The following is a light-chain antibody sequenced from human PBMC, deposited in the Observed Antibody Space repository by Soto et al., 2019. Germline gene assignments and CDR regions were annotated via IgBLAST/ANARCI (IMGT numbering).Light chain of an antibody. CDR1: HRCANS. Sequence: EIVMTQSPATLSVSPGERATLSCRAGHRCANSLAWYQQRPGQPPRLLIYGASTRATGIPARFSGSASGTEFTLTISSLQSEDFAIYYCQQYNNWPLTFGGGTKVEIK. J-gene: IGKJ4*01. CDR2: GAS. CDR3: QQYNNWPLT. V-gene: IGKV3-15*01.